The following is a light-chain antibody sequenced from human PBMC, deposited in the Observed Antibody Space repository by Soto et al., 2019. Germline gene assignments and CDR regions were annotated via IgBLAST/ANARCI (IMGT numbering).Light chain of an antibody. CDR1: SSDVGSYNL. Sequence: QSVLTQPASVSGSPGQWITISCTGTSSDVGSYNLVSWYQQHPGKAPKLMIYEVSRRPSGVSNRFSGSKSGPTASLTISGLQAEDEADYYCCSYAGRVFGGGTKLTVL. CDR3: CSYAGRV. CDR2: EVS. V-gene: IGLV2-23*02. J-gene: IGLJ2*01.